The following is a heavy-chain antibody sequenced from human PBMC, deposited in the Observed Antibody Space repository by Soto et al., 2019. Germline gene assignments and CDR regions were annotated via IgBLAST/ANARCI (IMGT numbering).Heavy chain of an antibody. V-gene: IGHV3-23*01. CDR2: ISGSGGST. CDR3: AKEGGGGGLFGSGAYYYYGMDV. D-gene: IGHD2-15*01. Sequence: EVQLLESGGGLVQPGGSLRLSCAASGFTFSSYAMSWVRQAPGKGLEWVSAISGSGGSTYYADSVKGRFTISRDNSKDTLYLQMNSLRAGDTAVYYCAKEGGGGGLFGSGAYYYYGMDVWGQGTTVTVSS. J-gene: IGHJ6*02. CDR1: GFTFSSYA.